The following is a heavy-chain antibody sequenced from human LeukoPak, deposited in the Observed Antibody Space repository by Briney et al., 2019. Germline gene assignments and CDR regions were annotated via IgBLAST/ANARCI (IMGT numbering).Heavy chain of an antibody. CDR2: IYYSGST. CDR1: GGSVSSSSYY. V-gene: IGHV4-39*01. J-gene: IGHJ6*01. CDR3: ASPYYYGMDV. Sequence: SETLSLTCTVSGGSVSSSSYYWGWIRQPPGKRLGWIGSIYYSGSTYYNPSLNSRVTISVDTSKNQFSLKLSSVTAADTAVYYCASPYYYGMDVWGQGTTVTVSS.